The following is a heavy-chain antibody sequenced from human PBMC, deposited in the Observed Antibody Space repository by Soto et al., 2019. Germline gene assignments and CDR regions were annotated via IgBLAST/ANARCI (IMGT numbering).Heavy chain of an antibody. CDR3: TTDLAGYSSGWYNSR. V-gene: IGHV3-15*07. J-gene: IGHJ4*02. D-gene: IGHD6-19*01. Sequence: VRFHRLWKAAAGGIFGNVGVNWVRQNQGKGLEWVGRIKSKTDGGTTDYAAPVKGRFTISRDDSKNTLYLEVNSLKTEDTAVYYCTTDLAGYSSGWYNSRWGQGAQVTVSS. CDR1: GGIFGNVG. CDR2: IKSKTDGGTT.